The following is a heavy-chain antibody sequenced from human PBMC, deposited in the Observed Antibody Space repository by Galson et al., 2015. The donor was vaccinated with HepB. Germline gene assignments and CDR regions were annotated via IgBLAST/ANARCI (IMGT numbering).Heavy chain of an antibody. J-gene: IGHJ3*02. V-gene: IGHV1-18*04. CDR2: ISTYNGNT. CDR3: ARDFGSDDWGAFDI. D-gene: IGHD3-16*01. Sequence: SVKVSCKASGYTFSNYGFSWVRQAPGQGLEWMGWISTYNGNTKYAQNLQGRVTMTTDTSTSTAYMELRSLRSDDTAVYYCARDFGSDDWGAFDIWGQGTMVTVSS. CDR1: GYTFSNYG.